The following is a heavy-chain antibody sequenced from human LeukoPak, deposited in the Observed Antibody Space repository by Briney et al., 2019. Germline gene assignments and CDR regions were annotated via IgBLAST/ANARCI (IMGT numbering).Heavy chain of an antibody. V-gene: IGHV3-23*01. D-gene: IGHD2-15*01. CDR2: ISGSGGSGST. CDR3: AKSGLNRFDY. Sequence: GGSLRLSCAASGFTFSSYAMSWVRQAPGKGLEWVSAISGSGGSGSTYYADPVKGRFTISRDNSKNTLYLQMNSLRVEDTAVYYCAKSGLNRFDYWGQGTLVTVSS. CDR1: GFTFSSYA. J-gene: IGHJ4*02.